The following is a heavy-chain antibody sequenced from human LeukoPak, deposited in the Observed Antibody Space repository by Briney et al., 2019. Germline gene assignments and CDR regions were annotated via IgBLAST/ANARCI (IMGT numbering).Heavy chain of an antibody. J-gene: IGHJ6*02. CDR1: GYTFTDYF. Sequence: GASVKVSCKASGYTFTDYFMQWVRQVPGQRLEWMGWINAGNGNTKYSQKFQGRVTITRDTSASTAYMELSSLRSEDTAVYYCARVAAAGRYYYYGMDVWGQGTTVTVSS. CDR3: ARVAAAGRYYYYGMDV. V-gene: IGHV1-3*01. CDR2: INAGNGNT. D-gene: IGHD6-13*01.